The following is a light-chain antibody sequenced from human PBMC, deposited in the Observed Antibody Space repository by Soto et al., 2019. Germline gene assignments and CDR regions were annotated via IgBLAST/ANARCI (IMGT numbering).Light chain of an antibody. J-gene: IGLJ2*01. CDR3: AVWDGSLGGHVV. V-gene: IGLV1-47*01. CDR1: SSNIGRFF. Sequence: QSVVTQPPSASGTPGQRVTISCSGSSSNIGRFFVYWYQQLPGTAPKLLIYRNNQRPSGVPDRFSGSKSGTSASLAISGLLSDDEGDYYWAVWDGSLGGHVVVGGGTKLTVL. CDR2: RNN.